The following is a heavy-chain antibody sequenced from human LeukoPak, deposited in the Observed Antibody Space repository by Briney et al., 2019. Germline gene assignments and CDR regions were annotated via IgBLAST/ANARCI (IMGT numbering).Heavy chain of an antibody. CDR3: ARGPYYYESSGYYPYYFDY. D-gene: IGHD3-22*01. CDR1: GYSISSGYY. CDR2: IYYSGST. V-gene: IGHV4-61*01. Sequence: SETLSLTCTVSGYSISSGYYWGWIRQPPGKGLEWIGYIYYSGSTNYNPSLKSRVTISVDTSKNQFSLKLSSVTAADTAVYYCARGPYYYESSGYYPYYFDYWGQGTLVTVSS. J-gene: IGHJ4*02.